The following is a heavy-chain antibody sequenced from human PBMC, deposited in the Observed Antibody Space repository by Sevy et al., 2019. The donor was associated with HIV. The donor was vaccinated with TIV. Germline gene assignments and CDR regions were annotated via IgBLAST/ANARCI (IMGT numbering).Heavy chain of an antibody. CDR3: AKGVYCGGDCYLFDY. D-gene: IGHD2-21*01. V-gene: IGHV3-23*01. Sequence: GSLRLSCAASGFTFSSYAMTWVRQAPGKGLEWVSAISGSGGSTYYADSVKGRFTISRDNSKNTLYLQMNSLRAEDTAVYYCAKGVYCGGDCYLFDYWGQGTLVTVSS. CDR1: GFTFSSYA. J-gene: IGHJ4*02. CDR2: ISGSGGST.